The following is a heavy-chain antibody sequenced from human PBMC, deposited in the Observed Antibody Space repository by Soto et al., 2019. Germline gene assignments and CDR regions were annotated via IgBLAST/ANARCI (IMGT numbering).Heavy chain of an antibody. Sequence: PGGSLRLSCAASGFTVSSNYMSWVRQAPGKGLEWVSVIYSGGSTYYADSVKGRFTISRDNSKNTLYLQMNSLRAEDTAVYYCARDRYDSSGYYLGYFQHWGQGTLVTVSS. D-gene: IGHD3-22*01. CDR1: GFTVSSNY. CDR2: IYSGGST. V-gene: IGHV3-66*01. J-gene: IGHJ1*01. CDR3: ARDRYDSSGYYLGYFQH.